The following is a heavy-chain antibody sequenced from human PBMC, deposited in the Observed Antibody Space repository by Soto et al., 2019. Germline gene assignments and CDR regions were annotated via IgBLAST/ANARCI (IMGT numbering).Heavy chain of an antibody. CDR1: GFTFSSYA. Sequence: GGSLRLSCAASGFTFSSYAMSWVRQAPGKGLEWVSAISGSVGSTYYADSVKGRFTISRDNSKNTLYLQMNSLRAEDTAVYYCANGIGGVRFHWFEPWGQGTLGTVTX. CDR3: ANGIGGVRFHWFEP. V-gene: IGHV3-23*01. CDR2: ISGSVGST. J-gene: IGHJ5*02. D-gene: IGHD3-10*01.